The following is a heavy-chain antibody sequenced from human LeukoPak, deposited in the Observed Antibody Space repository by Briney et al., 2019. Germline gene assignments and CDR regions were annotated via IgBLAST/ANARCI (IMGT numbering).Heavy chain of an antibody. D-gene: IGHD2-2*01. Sequence: SETLSLTCAVSGYSISSGYYWGWIRQPPGKGLEWIGSIYHSGSTYYNPSLKSRVTISVDTSKNQFSLKLSSATAADTAVYYCARVTCSSTSCRKKYYYYYYGMDVWGKGTTVTVSS. CDR2: IYHSGST. J-gene: IGHJ6*04. CDR1: GYSISSGYY. CDR3: ARVTCSSTSCRKKYYYYYYGMDV. V-gene: IGHV4-38-2*01.